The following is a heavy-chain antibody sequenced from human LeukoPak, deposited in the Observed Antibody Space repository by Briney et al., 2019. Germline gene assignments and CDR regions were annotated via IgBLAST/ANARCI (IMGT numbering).Heavy chain of an antibody. CDR1: GFTFSSYV. CDR3: AKEGSMAGSFFDY. V-gene: IGHV3-23*01. Sequence: GGSLRLSCAASGFTFSSYVMSWVRQAPGKGLEWVSAISGSGGSTYYADSVKSRFTISRDNSKNTLYLQMNSLRAEDTAVYYCAKEGSMAGSFFDYWGQGTLVTVSS. CDR2: ISGSGGST. D-gene: IGHD6-19*01. J-gene: IGHJ4*02.